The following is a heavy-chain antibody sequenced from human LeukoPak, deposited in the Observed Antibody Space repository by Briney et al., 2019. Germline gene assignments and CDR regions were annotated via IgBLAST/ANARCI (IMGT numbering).Heavy chain of an antibody. J-gene: IGHJ4*02. D-gene: IGHD3-10*01. CDR2: INHSGST. V-gene: IGHV4-34*01. CDR3: ARGEDYYGSGSYFGY. CDR1: GASITSQY. Sequence: PSETLSLTCSVSGASITSQYWSWIRQPPGKGLEWIGEINHSGSTNYNPSLKSRVTISVDTSKNQFSLKLSSVTAADTAVYYCARGEDYYGSGSYFGYWGQGTLVTVSS.